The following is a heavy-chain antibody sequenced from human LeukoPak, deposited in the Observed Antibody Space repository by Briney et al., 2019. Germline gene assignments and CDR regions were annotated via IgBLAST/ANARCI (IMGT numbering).Heavy chain of an antibody. D-gene: IGHD4-17*01. V-gene: IGHV4-61*02. Sequence: SETLSLTCTVSGGSISSSDYYWCWIRQSAGKGLEWIGRLNPSGSTYYNPSLKSRLTLSLDPSESQFSLKLSSVTAADTALYYCARGHPYGDYFDYWGQGTLVTVSS. CDR2: LNPSGST. CDR3: ARGHPYGDYFDY. CDR1: GGSISSSDYY. J-gene: IGHJ4*02.